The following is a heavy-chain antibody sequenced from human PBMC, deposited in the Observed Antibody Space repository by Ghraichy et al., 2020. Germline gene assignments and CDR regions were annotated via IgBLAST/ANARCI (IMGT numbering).Heavy chain of an antibody. CDR3: AKDRNYYDSSGYIFDY. J-gene: IGHJ4*02. V-gene: IGHV3-23*01. Sequence: GGSLRLSCAASGFTFSSYAMSWVRQAPGKGLEWVSAISGSGGSTYYADSVKGRFTISRDNSKNTLYLQMNSLRAEDTAVYYCAKDRNYYDSSGYIFDYWGQGTLVTVSS. CDR1: GFTFSSYA. CDR2: ISGSGGST. D-gene: IGHD3-22*01.